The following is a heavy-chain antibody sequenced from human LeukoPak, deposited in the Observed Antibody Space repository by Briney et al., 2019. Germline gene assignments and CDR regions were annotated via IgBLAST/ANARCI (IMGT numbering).Heavy chain of an antibody. Sequence: GTSVKVSCKDSGFTFTSSAVQWVRQARGQRLEWIGWIVVGSGNTNYAQKFQERVTITRDMSTSTAYMELSSLRSEDTAVYYCAAEGYSGSYIDWGQGTLVTVSS. CDR3: AAEGYSGSYID. V-gene: IGHV1-58*01. D-gene: IGHD1-26*01. CDR1: GFTFTSSA. J-gene: IGHJ4*02. CDR2: IVVGSGNT.